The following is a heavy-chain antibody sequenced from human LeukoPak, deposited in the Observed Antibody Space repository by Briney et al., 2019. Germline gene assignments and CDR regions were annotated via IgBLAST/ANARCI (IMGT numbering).Heavy chain of an antibody. V-gene: IGHV5-51*01. J-gene: IGHJ3*02. CDR3: ASTYYYDSSGYTRDAFDI. Sequence: GASLQISCKGSGYSFTTYWIGWVRQMPGKGLGWMGDIYPGDSDTRYSPSFQGQVTMSADKSIGTAYLQWSSLKASDTAMYYCASTYYYDSSGYTRDAFDIWGQGTMVTVSS. CDR1: GYSFTTYW. CDR2: IYPGDSDT. D-gene: IGHD3-22*01.